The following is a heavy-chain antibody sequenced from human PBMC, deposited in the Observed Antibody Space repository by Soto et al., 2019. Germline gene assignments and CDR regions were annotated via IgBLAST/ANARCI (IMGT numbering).Heavy chain of an antibody. CDR3: AHSAYYSDSSGYYKYFQH. CDR2: IYWDDDK. V-gene: IGHV2-5*02. J-gene: IGHJ1*01. Sequence: QITLKESGPTLVKPTQTLTLTCTFSGFSLSTSGVGVGWIRQPPGKALEWLALIYWDDDKRYSPSLKSRLTITKDTSKHQVVLTITNMDPVDTATYYLAHSAYYSDSSGYYKYFQHWGHGTLVTVSS. CDR1: GFSLSTSGVG. D-gene: IGHD3-22*01.